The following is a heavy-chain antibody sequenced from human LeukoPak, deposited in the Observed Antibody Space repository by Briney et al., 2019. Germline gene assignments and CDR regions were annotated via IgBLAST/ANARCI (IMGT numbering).Heavy chain of an antibody. CDR3: ASGYSSGWYRFDY. J-gene: IGHJ4*02. CDR2: IIPIFGTA. CDR1: GGTFSSYA. Sequence: SVKVSCKASGGTFSSYAVSWVRQAPGQGLEWMGGIIPIFGTANYAQKFQGRVTITADESTSTAYMELSSLRSEDTAVYYCASGYSSGWYRFDYWGQGTLVTDSS. V-gene: IGHV1-69*01. D-gene: IGHD6-19*01.